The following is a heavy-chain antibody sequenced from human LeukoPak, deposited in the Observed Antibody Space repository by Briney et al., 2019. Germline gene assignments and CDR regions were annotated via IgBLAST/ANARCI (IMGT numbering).Heavy chain of an antibody. CDR2: IYYSGST. J-gene: IGHJ3*02. CDR3: ARHQRDGLYDAFDI. D-gene: IGHD5-24*01. V-gene: IGHV4-59*04. CDR1: GGSISSYY. Sequence: PSETLSLTCTVSGGSISSYYWSWIRQPPGKGLEWIGYIYYSGSTYYNPSLKSRVTISVDTSKNQFSLKLSSVTAADTAVYYCARHQRDGLYDAFDIWGQGTMVTVSS.